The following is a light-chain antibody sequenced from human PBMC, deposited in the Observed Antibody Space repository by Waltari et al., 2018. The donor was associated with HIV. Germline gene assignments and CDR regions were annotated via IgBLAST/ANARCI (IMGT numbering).Light chain of an antibody. CDR2: KTS. Sequence: DIQMTQSPSTLSASIGDRVSITCRASHNVGTWLAWYQQKPGKAPSLLISKTSTLESGVQTNFSGSGSGTYFTLTISALRPDDFASYFCQQYSSFPITFGQGTKL. J-gene: IGKJ2*01. CDR1: HNVGTW. CDR3: QQYSSFPIT. V-gene: IGKV1-5*03.